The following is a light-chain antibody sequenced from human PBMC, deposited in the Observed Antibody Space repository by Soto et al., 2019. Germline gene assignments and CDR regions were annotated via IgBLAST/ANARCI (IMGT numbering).Light chain of an antibody. Sequence: EMVVTHSPGARSLATGERATLSCRASQSVSSSYLAWYHQKPGQAPRLLIYCASSRATGIPDSFSGSGSGTDFTLPINRAESEDFALYHRQLYPPFARGSKVDVK. V-gene: IGKV3-20*01. CDR2: CAS. CDR3: QLYPP. J-gene: IGKJ1*01. CDR1: QSVSSSY.